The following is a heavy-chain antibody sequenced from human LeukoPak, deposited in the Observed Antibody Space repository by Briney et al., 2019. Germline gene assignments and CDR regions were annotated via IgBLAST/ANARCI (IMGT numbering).Heavy chain of an antibody. D-gene: IGHD5-12*01. CDR3: ARDGGATTHNYYYYYYMDV. J-gene: IGHJ6*03. V-gene: IGHV1-69*13. Sequence: ASVKVSCKASGGTFSSYAISWVRQAPGRGLEWMGGIIPIFGTANYAQKFQGRVTITADESTSTAYMELSSLRSEDTAVYYCARDGGATTHNYYYYYYMDVWGKGTTVTISS. CDR2: IIPIFGTA. CDR1: GGTFSSYA.